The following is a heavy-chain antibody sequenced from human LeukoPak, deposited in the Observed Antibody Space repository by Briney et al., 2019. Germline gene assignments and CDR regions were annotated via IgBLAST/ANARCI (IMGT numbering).Heavy chain of an antibody. J-gene: IGHJ2*01. CDR3: ARPKGGGRPPAFDL. Sequence: GGSLRLSCAASGFTVSSHYMSWVRQAPGKGLEWVSVIYSGGSTYYADSVKGRFTISRDNSKNTLYLQMNSLRAEDTAVYYCARPKGGGRPPAFDLWGRGTLVTVSS. D-gene: IGHD3-16*01. V-gene: IGHV3-53*01. CDR1: GFTVSSHY. CDR2: IYSGGST.